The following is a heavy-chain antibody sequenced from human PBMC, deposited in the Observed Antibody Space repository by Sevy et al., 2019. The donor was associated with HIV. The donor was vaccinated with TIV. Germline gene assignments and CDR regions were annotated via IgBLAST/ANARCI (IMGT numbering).Heavy chain of an antibody. Sequence: GGSLRLSCTASEFTFRSHAVSWVRQAPGKGLEWVSAISGNGENTHYADSVRGRFTISRDNFKNTLYLHMSTLRAEDTALYYCARDGRGISASDIWGQGTMVTVSS. V-gene: IGHV3-23*01. CDR1: EFTFRSHA. D-gene: IGHD3-3*02. J-gene: IGHJ3*02. CDR3: ARDGRGISASDI. CDR2: ISGNGENT.